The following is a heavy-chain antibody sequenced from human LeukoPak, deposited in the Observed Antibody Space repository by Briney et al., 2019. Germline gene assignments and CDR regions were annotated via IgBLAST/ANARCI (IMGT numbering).Heavy chain of an antibody. CDR3: ARLDCSGGSCYVDY. V-gene: IGHV1-18*01. D-gene: IGHD2-15*01. CDR1: GYTFTSYG. J-gene: IGHJ4*02. CDR2: ISAYNGNT. Sequence: ASVKVSFKASGYTFTSYGISWVRQAPGQGLEWMGWISAYNGNTNYAQKLQGRVTMTTDTSTSTAYMELRRLRSDDTAVYYCARLDCSGGSCYVDYWGQGPLVTVSS.